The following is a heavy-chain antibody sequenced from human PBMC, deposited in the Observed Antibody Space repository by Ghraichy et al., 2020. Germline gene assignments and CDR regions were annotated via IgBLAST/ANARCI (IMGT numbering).Heavy chain of an antibody. V-gene: IGHV4-34*01. CDR1: GGSFSGYY. CDR3: ARVSRRAAAGIGPAPDY. CDR2: INHSGST. Sequence: SETLSLTCAVYGGSFSGYYWSWIRQPPGKGLEWIGEINHSGSTNYNPSLKSRVTISVDTSKNQFSLKLSSVTAADTAVYYCARVSRRAAAGIGPAPDYWGQGTLVTVSS. D-gene: IGHD6-13*01. J-gene: IGHJ4*02.